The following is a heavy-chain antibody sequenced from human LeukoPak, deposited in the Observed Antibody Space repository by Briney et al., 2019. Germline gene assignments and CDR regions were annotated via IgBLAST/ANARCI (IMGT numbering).Heavy chain of an antibody. V-gene: IGHV3-23*01. CDR3: AKAGHYYDSSGYYGGDY. CDR2: ISGSGGST. J-gene: IGHJ4*02. CDR1: GFTFSSYS. D-gene: IGHD3-22*01. Sequence: GGSLRLSCAASGFTFSSYSMNWVRQAPGKGLEWVSAISGSGGSTYYADSVKGRFTISRDNSKNTLYLQMNSLRAEDTAVYYCAKAGHYYDSSGYYGGDYWGQGTLVTVSS.